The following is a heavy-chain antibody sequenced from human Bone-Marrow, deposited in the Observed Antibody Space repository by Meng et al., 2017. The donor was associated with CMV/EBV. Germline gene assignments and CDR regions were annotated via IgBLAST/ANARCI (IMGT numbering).Heavy chain of an antibody. CDR2: ISDTGTTI. V-gene: IGHV3-48*04. J-gene: IGHJ4*02. CDR1: GFTFSSYG. CDR3: ARTFDW. Sequence: GESLKISCAASGFTFSSYGMHWVRQAPGKGLEWLSYISDTGTTIYYADSVMGRFTISRDNAKNSVYLQMNSLRAEDTAVYYCARTFDWWGQGGLVTVSS.